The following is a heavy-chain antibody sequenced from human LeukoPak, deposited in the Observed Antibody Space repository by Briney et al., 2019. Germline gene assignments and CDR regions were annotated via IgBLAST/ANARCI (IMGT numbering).Heavy chain of an antibody. CDR2: IYYSGST. D-gene: IGHD1-26*01. CDR1: GGSISSSSYY. CDR3: AKHPGDFTGIVDYYHMDV. V-gene: IGHV4-39*01. Sequence: SETLSLTCTVSGGSISSSSYYWGWIRQPPGKGLEWIGSIYYSGSTYYNPSLKSRVTISVDTSKNQFSLKLSSVTAADTAVYYCAKHPGDFTGIVDYYHMDVWGKGTTVTVSS. J-gene: IGHJ6*03.